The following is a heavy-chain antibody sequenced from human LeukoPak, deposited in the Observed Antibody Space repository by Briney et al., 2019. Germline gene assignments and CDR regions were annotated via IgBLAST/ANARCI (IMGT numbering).Heavy chain of an antibody. CDR3: ARQSGGVATKLDY. CDR2: IYDSEST. CDR1: GGSISNSY. Sequence: SETLSLTCTVSGGSISNSYWSWIRQPPGKGLEWIGYIYDSESTNYNPSLKSRATISADTSKNQFSLKLSSVTAADTAIYYCARQSGGVATKLDYWGQGTLVTVSS. D-gene: IGHD3-16*01. V-gene: IGHV4-59*08. J-gene: IGHJ4*02.